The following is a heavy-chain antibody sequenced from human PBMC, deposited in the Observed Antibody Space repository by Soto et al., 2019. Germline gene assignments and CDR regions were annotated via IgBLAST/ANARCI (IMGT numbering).Heavy chain of an antibody. CDR1: GFVFSNYS. Sequence: EVQLVESGGGLVKPGGSLRLSCAASGFVFSNYSMNWVRQAPGKGLEWVSSIGSSTSMFYAESVMGRFTISRDNAQSSLYLQMKSLRAGDTAVYYCAREWEPGTATEAFDIWGHGTMVPVSS. J-gene: IGHJ3*02. V-gene: IGHV3-21*01. CDR2: IGSSTSM. CDR3: AREWEPGTATEAFDI. D-gene: IGHD1-1*01.